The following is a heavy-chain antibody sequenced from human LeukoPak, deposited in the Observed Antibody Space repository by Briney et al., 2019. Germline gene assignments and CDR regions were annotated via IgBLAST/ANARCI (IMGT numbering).Heavy chain of an antibody. Sequence: ASVKVSCKASGYTFTGYYMHWVRQAPGRGLEWMGRINPNSGGTNYAQKFQGRVTMTRDTSISTAYMELSRLRSDDTAVYYCARDITSSWPSDLGYWGQGTLVTVSP. J-gene: IGHJ4*02. CDR2: INPNSGGT. CDR1: GYTFTGYY. V-gene: IGHV1-2*06. D-gene: IGHD6-13*01. CDR3: ARDITSSWPSDLGY.